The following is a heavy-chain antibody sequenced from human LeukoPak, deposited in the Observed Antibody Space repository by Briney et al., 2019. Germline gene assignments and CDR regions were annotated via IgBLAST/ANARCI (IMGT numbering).Heavy chain of an antibody. CDR2: IHRSGST. J-gene: IGHJ5*02. CDR3: ARTPITILNWFDP. Sequence: SETLSLTCTVSGGSISSGSYYWSWIRQPAGKGLEWIGRIHRSGSTYYNPSLKSRVTISVDTSKNQFSLKLSSVTAADTAVYYCARTPITILNWFDPWGQGTLVTVSS. CDR1: GGSISSGSYY. V-gene: IGHV4-61*02. D-gene: IGHD3-9*01.